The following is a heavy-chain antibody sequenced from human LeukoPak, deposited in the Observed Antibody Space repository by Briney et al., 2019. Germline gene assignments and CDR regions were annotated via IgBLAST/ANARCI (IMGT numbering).Heavy chain of an antibody. CDR1: GFTFSYHG. D-gene: IGHD6-19*01. CDR3: AKDHGSGSPPYGMDV. CDR2: IWYDGSNK. J-gene: IGHJ6*02. V-gene: IGHV3-33*06. Sequence: PGGSLRLSCAASGFTFSYHGMQWVRQAPGKGLEWVADIWYDGSNKYYADSVKGRFTISRDNSKSTLYLQMNSLRTEDTAVYYCAKDHGSGSPPYGMDVWGQGTTVTVSS.